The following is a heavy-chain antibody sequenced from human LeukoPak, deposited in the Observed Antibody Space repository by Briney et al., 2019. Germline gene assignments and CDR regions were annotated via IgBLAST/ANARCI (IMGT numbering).Heavy chain of an antibody. CDR2: IWYDGSNK. Sequence: GGSLRLSSAASGFTFSSYGMHWVRQAPGQGLEWVAVIWYDGSNKYYADSVKGRFTISRDNSKNTLYLQMNSLRAEDTAVYYCARSLRYFDYFDYWGQGTLVTVSS. CDR1: GFTFSSYG. D-gene: IGHD3-9*01. V-gene: IGHV3-33*01. J-gene: IGHJ4*02. CDR3: ARSLRYFDYFDY.